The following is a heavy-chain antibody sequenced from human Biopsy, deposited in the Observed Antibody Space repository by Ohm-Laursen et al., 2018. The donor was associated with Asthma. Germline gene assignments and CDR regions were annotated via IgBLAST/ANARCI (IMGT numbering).Heavy chain of an antibody. CDR2: MYYGETT. D-gene: IGHD2-2*01. CDR1: GASITRSAYY. V-gene: IGHV4-39*01. J-gene: IGHJ4*02. Sequence: SETLSLTCTVSGASITRSAYYWGWIRQPPGKGLEWIGSMYYGETTYYSPSLKSRVTMSVDTSKNQFSLILSSVTAADTAVYYCARHDHRWDTYADFWGQGTLVTVSS. CDR3: ARHDHRWDTYADF.